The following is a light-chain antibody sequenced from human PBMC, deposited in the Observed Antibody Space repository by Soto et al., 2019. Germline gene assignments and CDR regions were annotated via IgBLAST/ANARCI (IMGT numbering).Light chain of an antibody. CDR2: HVT. V-gene: IGLV2-14*02. J-gene: IGLJ1*01. Sequence: QSALTQPASVSGSPGQSITISCTGTSSDVGTYYLVSWYQQHPGKVPKVMIYHVTYRPSGVSNRYSGSKSGNSASLTISGLQADDEADYYCCSLTTSHTYVFGSGTKLTVL. CDR1: SSDVGTYYL. CDR3: CSLTTSHTYV.